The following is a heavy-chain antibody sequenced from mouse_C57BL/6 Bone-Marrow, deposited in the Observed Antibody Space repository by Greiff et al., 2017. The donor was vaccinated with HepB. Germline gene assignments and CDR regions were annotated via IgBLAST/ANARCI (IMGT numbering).Heavy chain of an antibody. Sequence: EVKVEESGGGLVKPGGSLKLSCAASGFTFSDYGMHWVRQAPEKGLEWVAYISSGSSTIYYADTVKGRFTISRDNAKNTLFLQMTSLRSEDTAMYYCARALTSLRGQGTSVTVSS. D-gene: IGHD6-1*01. V-gene: IGHV5-17*01. CDR2: ISSGSSTI. J-gene: IGHJ4*01. CDR1: GFTFSDYG. CDR3: ARALTSL.